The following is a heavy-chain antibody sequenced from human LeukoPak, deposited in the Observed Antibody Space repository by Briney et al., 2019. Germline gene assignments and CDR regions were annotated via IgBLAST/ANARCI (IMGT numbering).Heavy chain of an antibody. CDR2: TSSSDAGT. CDR3: AKAPVTSCRGAYCYPFDS. CDR1: AFTFSSYW. V-gene: IGHV3-23*01. D-gene: IGHD2-21*01. Sequence: AGSLRLSCAASAFTFSSYWMSWIRQTPGKGLEWVAATSSSDAGTYHADSVRGRFTISRDNSKNTLYLQMNSLRAEDAAVYFCAKAPVTSCRGAYCYPFDSWGQGTLVTVSS. J-gene: IGHJ4*02.